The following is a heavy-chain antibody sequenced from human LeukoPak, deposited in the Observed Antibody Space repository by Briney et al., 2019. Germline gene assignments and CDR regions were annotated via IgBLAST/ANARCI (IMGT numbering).Heavy chain of an antibody. CDR1: GYTFTGYY. CDR3: ARVPSAAVARIYDY. J-gene: IGHJ4*02. V-gene: IGHV1-2*02. Sequence: ASVKVPCKASGYTFTGYYMHWVRQAPGQGLEWMGWINPNSGGTNYAQKFQGRVTMTRDTSISTAYMELSRLGSDDTAVYYCARVPSAAVARIYDYWGQGTLVTVSS. D-gene: IGHD6-19*01. CDR2: INPNSGGT.